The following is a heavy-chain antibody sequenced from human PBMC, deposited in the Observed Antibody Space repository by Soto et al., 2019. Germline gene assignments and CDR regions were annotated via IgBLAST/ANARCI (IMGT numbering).Heavy chain of an antibody. CDR1: GGTLSSYT. D-gene: IGHD2-15*01. V-gene: IGHV1-69*08. CDR3: ARDKGYCSDTSCPDFDY. Sequence: QVQLVQAGAEVKKPGSSVKVSCKASGGTLSSYTFSWVRQAPVQGLECMGRVIPNLGVTNYAKKFQGRFTIVVDTSTSTAYMELNSLRYEDTAVYYCARDKGYCSDTSCPDFDYWGQGTLVTVSS. J-gene: IGHJ4*02. CDR2: VIPNLGVT.